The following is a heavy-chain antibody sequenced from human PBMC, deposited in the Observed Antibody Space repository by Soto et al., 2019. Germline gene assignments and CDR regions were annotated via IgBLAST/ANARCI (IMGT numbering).Heavy chain of an antibody. CDR2: IIPIFGTA. J-gene: IGHJ1*01. D-gene: IGHD6-19*01. CDR3: AREAAVAGNAEYFQH. CDR1: GGTFSSYA. Sequence: QVQLVQSGAEVKKPGSSVKVSCKASGGTFSSYAISWVRQAPGQGLEWMGGIIPIFGTANYAQKFQGRVTSTADESTGTAYMELSSLGSEDTAVYYCAREAAVAGNAEYFQHWGQGTLVTVSS. V-gene: IGHV1-69*12.